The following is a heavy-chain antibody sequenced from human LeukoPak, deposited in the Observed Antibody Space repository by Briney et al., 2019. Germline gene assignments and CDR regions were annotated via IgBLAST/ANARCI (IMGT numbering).Heavy chain of an antibody. CDR2: IYYSGST. J-gene: IGHJ4*02. V-gene: IGHV4-38-2*02. CDR3: ARITMVRGVNLDY. Sequence: SETLSLTCSVSGDSINGGYYWGWIRQPPGKGLEWIGSIYYSGSTYYNPSLKSRVTISVDTSKNQFSLKLSSVTAADTAVYYCARITMVRGVNLDYWGQGTLVTVSS. D-gene: IGHD3-10*01. CDR1: GDSINGGYY.